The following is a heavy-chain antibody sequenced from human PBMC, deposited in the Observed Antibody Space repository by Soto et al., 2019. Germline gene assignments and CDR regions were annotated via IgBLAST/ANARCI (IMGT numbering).Heavy chain of an antibody. CDR3: AKGPVLLWFGEPSPFDY. D-gene: IGHD3-10*01. CDR2: ISGSGGST. Sequence: SGGSLRLSCAASGFTFSSYAMSWVRQAPGKGLEWVSAISGSGGSTYYADSVKGRFTISRDNSKNTLYLQMNSLRAEDTAVYYCAKGPVLLWFGEPSPFDYWGQGTLVTVSS. V-gene: IGHV3-23*01. J-gene: IGHJ4*02. CDR1: GFTFSSYA.